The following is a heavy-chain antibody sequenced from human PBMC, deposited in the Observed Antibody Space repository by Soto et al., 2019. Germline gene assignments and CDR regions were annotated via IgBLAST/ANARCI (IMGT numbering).Heavy chain of an antibody. Sequence: KPSETLSLTCTVSGGSISSGGYYWSWIRQHPGKGLEWIGYIYYSGSTYHNPSLKSRVTISVDTSKNQFSLKLSSVTAADTAVYYCARATRGPSSGYYQLDYWGQGTLVTVSS. J-gene: IGHJ4*02. CDR1: GGSISSGGYY. V-gene: IGHV4-31*03. CDR2: IYYSGST. CDR3: ARATRGPSSGYYQLDY. D-gene: IGHD3-22*01.